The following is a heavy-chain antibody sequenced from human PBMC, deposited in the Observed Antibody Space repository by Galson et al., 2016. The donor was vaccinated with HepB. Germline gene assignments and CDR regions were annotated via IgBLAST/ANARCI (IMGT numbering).Heavy chain of an antibody. J-gene: IGHJ4*02. D-gene: IGHD5-24*01. CDR3: ARGHDGYRTPFDY. CDR1: GGSISRSGYY. CDR2: IYYGGST. Sequence: ETLSLTCTVSGGSISRSGYYWGWIRQSPGKGLEWIGSIYYGGSTYYNPSLQSRVTISVDTSKNQFSLRLSSVTAADTAVYYCARGHDGYRTPFDYWGQGTRLTVSS. V-gene: IGHV4-39*07.